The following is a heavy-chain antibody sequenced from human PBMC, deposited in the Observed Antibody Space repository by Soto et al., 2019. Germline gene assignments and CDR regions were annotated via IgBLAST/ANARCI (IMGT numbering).Heavy chain of an antibody. V-gene: IGHV4-31*03. J-gene: IGHJ5*02. CDR1: GGSISSGGYY. CDR3: ARAAAGTAWFDP. CDR2: IYYSGST. D-gene: IGHD6-13*01. Sequence: SETLSLTCTVSGGSISSGGYYWSWIRQHPGKGLEWIGYIYYSGSTYYNPSLKSRVTISVDTSKNQFSLKLSSVTAADTAVYYCARAAAGTAWFDPWGQGTLVTVSS.